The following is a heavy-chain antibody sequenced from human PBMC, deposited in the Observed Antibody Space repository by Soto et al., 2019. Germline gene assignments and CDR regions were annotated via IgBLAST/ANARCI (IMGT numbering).Heavy chain of an antibody. J-gene: IGHJ6*03. D-gene: IGHD3-3*01. V-gene: IGHV3-7*01. CDR3: ARGFFDMDV. CDR2: IKQDGSEK. Sequence: EVQLVESGGGLVQPGGSLRLSCAASGFTFSRYWMSWVRQAPGKGLEWVANIKQDGSEKYYVDSVKGQFTISRDNAKNSLYLQMNSLRAEDTAVYYCARGFFDMDVWGKGTTVTVSS. CDR1: GFTFSRYW.